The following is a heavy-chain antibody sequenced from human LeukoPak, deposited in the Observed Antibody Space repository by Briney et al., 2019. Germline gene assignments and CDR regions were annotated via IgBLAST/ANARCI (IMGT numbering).Heavy chain of an antibody. Sequence: GGSLRLSCAASGFTFSSYSMNWVRQAPGEGLEWVSYISSLSGTIYYADSVKGRFTISRDNAKNSLYLQMNSLRAEDTAVYYCARDLYRIVVVPHYFDYWGQGTLVTVSS. CDR1: GFTFSSYS. V-gene: IGHV3-48*04. CDR2: ISSLSGTI. D-gene: IGHD3-22*01. J-gene: IGHJ4*02. CDR3: ARDLYRIVVVPHYFDY.